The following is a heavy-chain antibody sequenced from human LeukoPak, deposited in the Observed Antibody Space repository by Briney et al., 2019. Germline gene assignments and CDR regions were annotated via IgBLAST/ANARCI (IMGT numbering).Heavy chain of an antibody. CDR3: AKDIEALSSSWYYFDY. Sequence: PGGSLRLSCAASGFTVSSNYMSWVRQAPGKGLEWVSVIYSGGSTYYADSVKGRFTISRDNSKNTLYLQMNSLRAEDTAVYYCAKDIEALSSSWYYFDYWGQGTLVTVSS. CDR2: IYSGGST. V-gene: IGHV3-53*01. CDR1: GFTVSSNY. D-gene: IGHD6-13*01. J-gene: IGHJ4*02.